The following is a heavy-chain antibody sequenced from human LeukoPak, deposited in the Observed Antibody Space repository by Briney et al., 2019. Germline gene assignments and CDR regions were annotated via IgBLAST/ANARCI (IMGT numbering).Heavy chain of an antibody. J-gene: IGHJ6*02. V-gene: IGHV3-66*01. D-gene: IGHD6-13*01. CDR2: IYSDGST. CDR3: ARESRGYYYGMDV. CDR1: GFTVSSNY. Sequence: PGGSLRLSCAASGFTVSSNYMSWVRQAPGEGLEWVSVIYSDGSTYYADSVKGRFTISRDNSKNTLYLQMNGLRAEDTAVYYCARESRGYYYGMDVWGQGTPVTVSS.